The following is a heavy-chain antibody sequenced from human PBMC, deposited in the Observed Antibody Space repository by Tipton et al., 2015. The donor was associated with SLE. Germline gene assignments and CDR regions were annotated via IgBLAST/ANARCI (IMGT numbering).Heavy chain of an antibody. CDR3: ARRRQWPEECDY. J-gene: IGHJ4*02. CDR2: IGYDGSNK. V-gene: IGHV3-30*02. Sequence: SLRLSCAASGFTFSSYGIHWVRQAPGTGLEWVAFIGYDGSNKYYADFVKGRFTSSRDNSKNTLYLQMNSLRVEDTAVYYCARRRQWPEECDYWGQGTLVTVSS. CDR1: GFTFSSYG. D-gene: IGHD6-19*01.